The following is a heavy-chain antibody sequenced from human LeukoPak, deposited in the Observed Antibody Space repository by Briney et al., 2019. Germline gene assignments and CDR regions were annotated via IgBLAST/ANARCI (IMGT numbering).Heavy chain of an antibody. Sequence: RGESLQMSCKGSGYSFSNYWIAWVRQMPGKGLEWMGIIFPGDFDTRYSPSFQGQVTISADNSISTAYLQWNSLKASDTAMYYCARRSGYVDYWGQGTLVTVSS. J-gene: IGHJ4*02. CDR3: ARRSGYVDY. D-gene: IGHD2-2*01. CDR1: GYSFSNYW. V-gene: IGHV5-51*01. CDR2: IFPGDFDT.